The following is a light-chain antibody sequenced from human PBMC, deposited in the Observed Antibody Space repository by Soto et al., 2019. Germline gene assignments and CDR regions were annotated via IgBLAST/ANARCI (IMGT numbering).Light chain of an antibody. V-gene: IGKV3-11*01. Sequence: DIVLTQSPATLSLSPGARATLSCRASQSVFNYLAWYQQKPGQAPRLLIYDASNRATGIPARFSGSGSGTDFTLTISSLEPEDFAVYYCQQRYNWPPWTFGQGTKVEI. J-gene: IGKJ1*01. CDR2: DAS. CDR1: QSVFNY. CDR3: QQRYNWPPWT.